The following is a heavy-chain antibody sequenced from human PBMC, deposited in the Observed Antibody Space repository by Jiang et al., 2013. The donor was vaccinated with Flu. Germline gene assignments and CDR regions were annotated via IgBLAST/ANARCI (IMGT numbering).Heavy chain of an antibody. V-gene: IGHV1-18*01. CDR3: ARDSDIVVVPAAEDWFDP. J-gene: IGHJ5*02. Sequence: AQKLQGRVTMTTDTSTNTAYMELRSLRSDDTAMYYCARDSDIVVVPAAEDWFDPWGQGTLVTVSS. D-gene: IGHD2-2*01.